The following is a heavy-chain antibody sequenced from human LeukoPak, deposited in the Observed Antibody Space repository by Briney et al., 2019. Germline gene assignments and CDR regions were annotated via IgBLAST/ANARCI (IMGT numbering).Heavy chain of an antibody. CDR2: INPNSGGT. Sequence: ASVKVSCKASGYTFTGYYMHWVRQAPGQGLEWMGWINPNSGGTNYAQKFQGRVTMTRDTSISTAYMELSRLRSDDTAVYYCARAVVFWSGYHFDYWGQGTLVTVSS. J-gene: IGHJ4*02. V-gene: IGHV1-2*02. D-gene: IGHD3-3*01. CDR1: GYTFTGYY. CDR3: ARAVVFWSGYHFDY.